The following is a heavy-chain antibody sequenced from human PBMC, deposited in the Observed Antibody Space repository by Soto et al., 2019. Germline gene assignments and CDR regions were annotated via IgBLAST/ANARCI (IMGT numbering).Heavy chain of an antibody. V-gene: IGHV3-23*01. CDR3: AKDRDIAYHLEGGFYYSGMDV. J-gene: IGHJ6*02. Sequence: PGASLKISCAASGFTFGTYAMNWVRQAPGKGLEWVSTITDVGDPTYSADSVKGLFTISRDNSKNTLFLQMNSLRAEDTARYYCAKDRDIAYHLEGGFYYSGMDVWGQGATVTVSS. CDR1: GFTFGTYA. CDR2: ITDVGDPT. D-gene: IGHD5-12*01.